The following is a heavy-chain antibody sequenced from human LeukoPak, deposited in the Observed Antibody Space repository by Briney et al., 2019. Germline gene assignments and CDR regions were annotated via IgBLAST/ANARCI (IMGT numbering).Heavy chain of an antibody. CDR2: TYYRSKWYY. D-gene: IGHD1-26*01. J-gene: IGHJ4*02. CDR3: AGSGSYFRY. CDR1: GDSVSSNSAA. Sequence: SQTFSLTCAISGDSVSSNSAAWNWIRQSPLRGLEWLGRTYYRSKWYYDYAVTVKSRITINPDTSKNQFSLQLNSVTPEDTGVYYCAGSGSYFRYWAQGTRVTVSS. V-gene: IGHV6-1*01.